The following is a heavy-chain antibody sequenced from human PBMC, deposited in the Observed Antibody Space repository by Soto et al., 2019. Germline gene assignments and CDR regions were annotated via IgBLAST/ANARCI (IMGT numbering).Heavy chain of an antibody. Sequence: QVQLQQWGAGLLKPSETLSLTCAVYGGSFSGYFWSWIRQPPGKGLEWIGDINHSGSTTYNPSLKSRVTISVDTSKNQFSLKLSSGTAADTAVYYCASGRTVSTYSISWFSGWYFDLWGRGTLVTVSS. D-gene: IGHD6-13*01. V-gene: IGHV4-34*01. CDR2: INHSGST. CDR3: ASGRTVSTYSISWFSGWYFDL. J-gene: IGHJ2*01. CDR1: GGSFSGYF.